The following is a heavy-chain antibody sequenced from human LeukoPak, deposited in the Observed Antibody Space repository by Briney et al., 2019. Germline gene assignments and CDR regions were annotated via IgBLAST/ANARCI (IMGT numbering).Heavy chain of an antibody. CDR1: GFTFSSYA. CDR3: ARARIAAAGRTNLHAFDI. J-gene: IGHJ3*02. Sequence: GGSLRLSCAASGFTFSSYAMHWVRQAPGKGLEWVAVISYDGSNKYYADSVKGRFTISRDNSKNTLYLQMNSLRAEDTAVYYCARARIAAAGRTNLHAFDIWGQGTMVTVSS. D-gene: IGHD6-13*01. V-gene: IGHV3-30-3*01. CDR2: ISYDGSNK.